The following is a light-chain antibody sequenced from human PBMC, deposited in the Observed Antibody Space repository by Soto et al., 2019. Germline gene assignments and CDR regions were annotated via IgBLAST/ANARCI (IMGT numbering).Light chain of an antibody. J-gene: IGKJ5*01. CDR2: GAS. CDR3: QQYGSSP. Sequence: EIVLTQSPGTLSLSPGERVTLSCRASQSVTSTYLAWYQQKPGQAPRLLIYGASSRATGIPDRFSGSGFGTDFTLTISRLEPEDFAVYYCQQYGSSPFGQGTRLEIK. CDR1: QSVTSTY. V-gene: IGKV3-20*01.